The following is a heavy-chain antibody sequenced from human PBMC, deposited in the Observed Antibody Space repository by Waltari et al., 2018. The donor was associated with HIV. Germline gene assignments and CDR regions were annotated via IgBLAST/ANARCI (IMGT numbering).Heavy chain of an antibody. V-gene: IGHV4-34*01. D-gene: IGHD3-22*01. Sequence: QVQLQQWGAGLLKPSETPSLTCAVSGGSFSASYWSWIRQTPGKGLEWIGELKQSGNIRQTPSLKSRLTISGDPSKNQFSLKMTSMTAADTAVYYCARGSPTLQFYDDFSGYLDAFDVWGHGTMVTVSS. CDR2: LKQSGNI. CDR1: GGSFSASY. CDR3: ARGSPTLQFYDDFSGYLDAFDV. J-gene: IGHJ3*01.